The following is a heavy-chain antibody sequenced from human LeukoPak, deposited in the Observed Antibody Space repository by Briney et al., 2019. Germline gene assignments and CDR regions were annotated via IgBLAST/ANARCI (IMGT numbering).Heavy chain of an antibody. J-gene: IGHJ4*02. CDR2: MNPNSGNT. V-gene: IGHV1-8*01. D-gene: IGHD3-9*01. CDR3: ARVLRYFDWLSRRVYYFDY. CDR1: GYTFTSYD. Sequence: ASVKVSCKASGYTFTSYDINWVRQATGQGLEWMGWMNPNSGNTGYAQKFQGRVTMTRNTSISTAYMELSSLRSEDTAVYYCARVLRYFDWLSRRVYYFDYWGQGTLVTVSS.